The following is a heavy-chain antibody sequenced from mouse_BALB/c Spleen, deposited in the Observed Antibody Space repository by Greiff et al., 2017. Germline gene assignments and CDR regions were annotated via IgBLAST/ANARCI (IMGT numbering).Heavy chain of an antibody. CDR3: ARYPITTVVATGAMDY. Sequence: EVQLQQSGPSLVKPSQTLSLTCSVTGDSITSGYWNWIRKFPGNKLEYMGYISYSGSTYYNPSLKSRISITRDTSTNQYYLQLNSVTTEDTATYYCARYPITTVVATGAMDYWGQGTSVTVSS. CDR2: ISYSGST. CDR1: GDSITSGY. D-gene: IGHD1-1*01. V-gene: IGHV3-8*02. J-gene: IGHJ4*01.